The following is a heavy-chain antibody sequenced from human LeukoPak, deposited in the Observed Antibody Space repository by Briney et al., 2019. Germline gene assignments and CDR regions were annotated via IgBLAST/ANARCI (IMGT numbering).Heavy chain of an antibody. D-gene: IGHD3-3*01. J-gene: IGHJ6*03. CDR3: AKAPEDITIFGVVTLAYYYYIDV. Sequence: PGGSLRLSCAASGFTFSSYAMSWVRQAPGKGLEWVSAISGSGGSTYYADSVKGRFTISRDNSQNTVSLQMNSLRAEDTAVYYCAKAPEDITIFGVVTLAYYYYIDVWGKGTTVTVSS. CDR2: ISGSGGST. V-gene: IGHV3-23*01. CDR1: GFTFSSYA.